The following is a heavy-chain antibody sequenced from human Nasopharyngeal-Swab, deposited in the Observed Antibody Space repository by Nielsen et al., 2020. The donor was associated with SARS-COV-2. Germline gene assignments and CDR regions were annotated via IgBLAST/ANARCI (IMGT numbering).Heavy chain of an antibody. V-gene: IGHV4-39*01. CDR1: GGSISSSSYY. CDR3: ARRERTGTKDFDY. J-gene: IGHJ4*02. CDR2: IYYSGST. Sequence: SETLSLTCTVSGGSISSSSYYWGWIRQPPGTGLGLIGSIYYSGSTYYNPSLKSRVTISVDTSKNQFSLKLSSVTAADTAVYYCARRERTGTKDFDYWGQGTLVTVSS. D-gene: IGHD1-1*01.